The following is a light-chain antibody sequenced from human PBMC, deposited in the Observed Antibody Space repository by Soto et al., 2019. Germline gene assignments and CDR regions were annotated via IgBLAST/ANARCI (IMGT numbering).Light chain of an antibody. J-gene: IGKJ5*01. V-gene: IGKV4-1*01. CDR3: QQYYSTPIT. Sequence: DIVITHSPDTLAVSLGEQAPINCKYSQSLLYSSNNKNYLAWYQQKPGQPPKXXXYWASTRESGVPDRFSGSGSGTDFTLTISSLQAEDVAVYYCQQYYSTPITFGQGTRLEI. CDR2: WAS. CDR1: QSLLYSSNNKNY.